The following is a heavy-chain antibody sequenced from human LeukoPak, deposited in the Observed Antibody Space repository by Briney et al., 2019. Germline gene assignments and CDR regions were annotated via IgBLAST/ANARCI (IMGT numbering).Heavy chain of an antibody. D-gene: IGHD6-13*01. J-gene: IGHJ4*02. V-gene: IGHV1-2*02. Sequence: ASVKVSCTASGYTFTGYYLNWVRQAPGQGLEWMGWINPNSGGTNYAPKFQGRVTMTRNTSTSTAYMELSRLRSDDTAVYYCARDPGSSWYFDNWGQGTLVTVSS. CDR1: GYTFTGYY. CDR3: ARDPGSSWYFDN. CDR2: INPNSGGT.